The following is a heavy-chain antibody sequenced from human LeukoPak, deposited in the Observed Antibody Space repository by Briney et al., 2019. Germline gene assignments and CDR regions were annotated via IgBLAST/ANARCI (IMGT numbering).Heavy chain of an antibody. Sequence: VKVSCKASGYTFTSHGISWVRQAPGQGLEWMGWISAYNGNTNYAQKLQGRVTMTTDTSTSTAYMELRSLRSDDTAVYYCAFPLYCGGDCYPAGGAFDMWGQGTMVTVSS. V-gene: IGHV1-18*01. CDR3: AFPLYCGGDCYPAGGAFDM. D-gene: IGHD2-21*02. CDR2: ISAYNGNT. CDR1: GYTFTSHG. J-gene: IGHJ3*02.